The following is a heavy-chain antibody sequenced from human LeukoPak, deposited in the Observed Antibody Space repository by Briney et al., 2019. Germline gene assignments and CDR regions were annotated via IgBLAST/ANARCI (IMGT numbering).Heavy chain of an antibody. CDR1: EFTVSRNY. CDR3: TRDQMNY. J-gene: IGHJ4*02. D-gene: IGHD5-24*01. Sequence: GGSLRLSCTASEFTVSRNYMLWVRQAPGKGLEWVSLIFSNGDTHYADSVKGRFTISRDTSKNTVSLQMNSLRVEDTAMYYCTRDQMNYWGQGTAVTVSS. V-gene: IGHV3-53*01. CDR2: IFSNGDT.